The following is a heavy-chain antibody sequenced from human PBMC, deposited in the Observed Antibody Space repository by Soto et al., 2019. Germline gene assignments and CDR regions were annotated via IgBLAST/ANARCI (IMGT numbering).Heavy chain of an antibody. D-gene: IGHD3-22*01. CDR2: IHYSGKT. V-gene: IGHV4-59*01. CDR1: GVSISDYF. CDR3: ARNRVPISDDYDSSGDEGSFDV. J-gene: IGHJ3*01. Sequence: SKPLSIRCTVYGVSISDYFWGWMRRPPGKGLEWIGYIHYSGKTNHNPSLKSRVTISVDTSKTQVSLKLSSVTAADTAVYDCARNRVPISDDYDSSGDEGSFDVCSHWTMVT.